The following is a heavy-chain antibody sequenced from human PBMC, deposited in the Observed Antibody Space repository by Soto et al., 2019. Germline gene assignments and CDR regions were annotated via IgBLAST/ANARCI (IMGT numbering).Heavy chain of an antibody. CDR3: ASNWAHYGPFDY. D-gene: IGHD3-10*01. CDR1: GGSISSSSYY. Sequence: PSETLSLTCTVSGGSISSSSYYWGWIRQPPGKGLEWIGSIYYSGSTYYNPSLKSRVTISVDTSKNQFSLKLSSVTAADTAVYHCASNWAHYGPFDYWGQGTLVTVSS. V-gene: IGHV4-39*01. J-gene: IGHJ4*02. CDR2: IYYSGST.